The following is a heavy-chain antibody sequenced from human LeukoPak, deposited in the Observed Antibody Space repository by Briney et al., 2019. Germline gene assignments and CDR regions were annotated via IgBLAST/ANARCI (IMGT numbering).Heavy chain of an antibody. CDR3: ARLRSSYGPLDYFDY. CDR1: GGSISSSSYY. J-gene: IGHJ4*02. D-gene: IGHD5-18*01. CDR2: IYYSGST. V-gene: IGHV4-39*01. Sequence: PSETLSLTCTFSGGSISSSSYYWGWIRQPPGKGLEWIGSIYYSGSTYYNPSLKSRVTISVDTSKNQFSLKLSSVTAADTAVYYCARLRSSYGPLDYFDYWGQGTLVTVSS.